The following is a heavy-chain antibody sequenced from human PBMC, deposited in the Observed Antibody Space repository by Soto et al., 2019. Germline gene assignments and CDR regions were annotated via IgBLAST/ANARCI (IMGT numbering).Heavy chain of an antibody. Sequence: QVQLVQSGAEVKKPGSSVKVSCKASGGTFSSYAISWVRQAPGQGLEWMGGIIPIFGTANYAQKFQGRVTIPADESTSTAHLDLSSLRSEDTAVYYCASSFGYSYGYSFGYWGQGTLVPVSS. J-gene: IGHJ4*02. CDR2: IIPIFGTA. D-gene: IGHD5-18*01. CDR1: GGTFSSYA. V-gene: IGHV1-69*12. CDR3: ASSFGYSYGYSFGY.